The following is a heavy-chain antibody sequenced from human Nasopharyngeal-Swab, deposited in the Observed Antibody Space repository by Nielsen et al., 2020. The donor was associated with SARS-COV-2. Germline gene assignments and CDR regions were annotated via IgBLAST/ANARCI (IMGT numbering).Heavy chain of an antibody. J-gene: IGHJ6*02. CDR3: ARDSMPHCSSTSCRKYGMDV. CDR2: ISSSSSYT. CDR1: GFTFSDYY. D-gene: IGHD2-2*01. V-gene: IGHV3-11*05. Sequence: CAASGFTFSDYYMSWIRQAPGKGLEWVSYISSSSSYTNYADSVKGRFTISRDNAKNSLYLQMNSLRAEDTAVYYCARDSMPHCSSTSCRKYGMDVWGQGTTVTVSS.